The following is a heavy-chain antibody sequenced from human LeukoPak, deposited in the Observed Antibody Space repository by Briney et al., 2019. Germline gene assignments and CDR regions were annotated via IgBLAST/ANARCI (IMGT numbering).Heavy chain of an antibody. D-gene: IGHD6-13*01. Sequence: ASVKVSCKASGYTFTGYYMHWVRQAPGQGLEWMGWINPNSGGTNYAQKFQGRVTMTRDTSISTAYMELSRLRSDDTAVHYCAREIAAAGTDYFDYWGQGTLVTVSS. CDR1: GYTFTGYY. V-gene: IGHV1-2*02. J-gene: IGHJ4*02. CDR2: INPNSGGT. CDR3: AREIAAAGTDYFDY.